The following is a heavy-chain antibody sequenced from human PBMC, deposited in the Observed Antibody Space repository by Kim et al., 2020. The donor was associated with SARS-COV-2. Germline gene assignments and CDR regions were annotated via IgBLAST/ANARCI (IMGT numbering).Heavy chain of an antibody. J-gene: IGHJ6*02. V-gene: IGHV4-39*01. D-gene: IGHD3-9*01. CDR3: TRRGGRYFGWDYGMDV. Sequence: SLKSRVTISVDTSKNQFSLKLSSVTAADTAVYYCTRRGGRYFGWDYGMDVWGQGTTVPVSS.